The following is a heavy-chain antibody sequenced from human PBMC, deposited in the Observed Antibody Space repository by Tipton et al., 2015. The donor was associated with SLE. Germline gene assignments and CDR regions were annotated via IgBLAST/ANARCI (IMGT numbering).Heavy chain of an antibody. V-gene: IGHV1-8*01. CDR2: MNPNSGNT. J-gene: IGHJ4*02. CDR3: ATRITMVQGAGG. D-gene: IGHD3-10*01. CDR1: GYTFTSYD. Sequence: QSGAEVKKPGASVKVSCKASGYTFTSYDINWVRQATGQGLEWMGWMNPNSGNTGYAQKFQGRVTMTRNTSISTAYMELSSLRSEDTAVYYCATRITMVQGAGGWGQGTLVIVSS.